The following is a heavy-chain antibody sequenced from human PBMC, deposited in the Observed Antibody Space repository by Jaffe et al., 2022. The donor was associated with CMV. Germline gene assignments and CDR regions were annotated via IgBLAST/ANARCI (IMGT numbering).Heavy chain of an antibody. CDR3: ARGNRRGIWSGYLEPYYFDY. CDR1: GGSISSGGYY. V-gene: IGHV4-31*03. Sequence: QVQLQESGPGLVKPSQTLSLTCTVSGGSISSGGYYWSWIRQHPGKGLEWIGYIYYSGSTYYNPSLKSRVTISVDTSKNQFSLKLSSVTAADTAVYYCARGNRRGIWSGYLEPYYFDYWGQGTLVTVSS. CDR2: IYYSGST. D-gene: IGHD3-3*01. J-gene: IGHJ4*02.